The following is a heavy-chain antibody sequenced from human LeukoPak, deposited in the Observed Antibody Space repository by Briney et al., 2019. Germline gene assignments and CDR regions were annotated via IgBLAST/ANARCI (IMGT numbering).Heavy chain of an antibody. CDR3: ARGADAHFDY. J-gene: IGHJ4*02. CDR1: GFTFSGYW. CDR2: IGTAGDT. V-gene: IGHV3-13*04. Sequence: GGSLRLSCAASGFTFSGYWMHWVRQATGKGLEWVSAIGTAGDTYYQGSVRGRFTMSRENAKNSLYLQMNSLTAGDTAVYYCARGADAHFDYWGQGILVTVSS. D-gene: IGHD1-26*01.